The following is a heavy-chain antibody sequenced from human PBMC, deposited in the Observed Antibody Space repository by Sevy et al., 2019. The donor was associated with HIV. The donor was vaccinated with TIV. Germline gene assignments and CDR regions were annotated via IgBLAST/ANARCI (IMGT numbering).Heavy chain of an antibody. CDR1: GFTVNSNY. V-gene: IGHV3-66*01. Sequence: GGSLRLSCAASGFTVNSNYMTWVRQAPGKGLEGVSVIHSGATTDHADSVKDRFTMSRDNFKNTPYLHMSSLRAEDTAVYYCARGKSGYGYALNYWGQGTLVTVSS. D-gene: IGHD5-18*01. J-gene: IGHJ4*02. CDR3: ARGKSGYGYALNY. CDR2: IHSGATT.